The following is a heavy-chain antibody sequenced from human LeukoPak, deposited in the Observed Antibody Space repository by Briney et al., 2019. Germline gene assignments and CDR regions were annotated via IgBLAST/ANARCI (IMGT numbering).Heavy chain of an antibody. CDR1: GGSIYSYY. J-gene: IGHJ5*02. Sequence: PSETLSLTCTVSGGSIYSYYWSWIRQPPGKGLEGIGYIYNSGSTNYNPSLKSRVTISVDTSKNQVSLKLSSVTAADTAVYYCARDNSYSSSWYWFDPWGQGTLVTVSS. CDR2: IYNSGST. D-gene: IGHD6-13*01. CDR3: ARDNSYSSSWYWFDP. V-gene: IGHV4-59*01.